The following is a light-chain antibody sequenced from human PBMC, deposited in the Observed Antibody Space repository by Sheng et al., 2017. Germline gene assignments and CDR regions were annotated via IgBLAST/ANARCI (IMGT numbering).Light chain of an antibody. V-gene: IGKV3-11*01. J-gene: IGKJ5*01. CDR3: QQYNKWPLIT. Sequence: EIVLTQSPVTLSLSSGERATLSCRASQSVRSYLAWFQQKPGQAPRLLIYDASTRATGIPARFSGTGSGTDFTLTISSLEPEDFAVYYCQQYNKWPLITFGQGTRLEIK. CDR1: QSVRSY. CDR2: DAS.